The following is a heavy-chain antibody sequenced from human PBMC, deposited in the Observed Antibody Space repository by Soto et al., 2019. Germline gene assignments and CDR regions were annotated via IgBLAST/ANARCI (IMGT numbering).Heavy chain of an antibody. Sequence: HPGGSLRLSCVGSGFTFSNYGMHWVRQPPGKGLEWVALISDDGDKRYYADSVRGRLIISRDNSKDTLYLQMNSLGPDDTAVYFCAKARVRIVGANSFDYWGQGTPVTSPQ. CDR3: AKARVRIVGANSFDY. CDR1: GFTFSNYG. CDR2: ISDDGDKR. D-gene: IGHD1-26*01. V-gene: IGHV3-30*18. J-gene: IGHJ4*02.